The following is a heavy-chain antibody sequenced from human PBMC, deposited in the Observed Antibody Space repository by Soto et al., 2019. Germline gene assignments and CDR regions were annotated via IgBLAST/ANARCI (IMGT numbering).Heavy chain of an antibody. CDR3: ARQADFWSGGGGFDP. CDR1: GGSISSRNYY. D-gene: IGHD3-3*01. Sequence: QLQLQESGPGLVKPLETLSLICTVSGGSISSRNYYWGWIRQPPGKGLEWIGSIYYNGFTYYNPSLKSRVTISVDTSKNQFSLRLNSVTAADPAVYYSARQADFWSGGGGFDPWGQGTLVTVSS. J-gene: IGHJ5*02. V-gene: IGHV4-39*01. CDR2: IYYNGFT.